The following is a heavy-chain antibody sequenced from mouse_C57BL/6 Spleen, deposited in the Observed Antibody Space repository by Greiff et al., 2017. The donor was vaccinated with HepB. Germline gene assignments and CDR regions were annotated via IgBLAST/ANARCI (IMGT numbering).Heavy chain of an antibody. CDR3: ARESSGWYFDV. CDR2: IDTNSGGT. Sequence: VQLQQPGAELVKPGASVKLSCKASGYTFTSYLMHWVKQRPGRGLEWIGRIDTNSGGTKYNEKFKSKATLTVDKPSSTAYMQLSSLTSEDSAVYYCARESSGWYFDVWGTGTTVTVSS. CDR1: GYTFTSYL. V-gene: IGHV1-72*01. J-gene: IGHJ1*03.